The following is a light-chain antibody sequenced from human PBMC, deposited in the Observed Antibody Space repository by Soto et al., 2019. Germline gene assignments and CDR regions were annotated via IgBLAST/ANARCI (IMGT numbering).Light chain of an antibody. Sequence: QSVLTQPPSASGTPGQRVTISCSGSYSNIGSNTVNWYQQLPGTAPKLLIHTNSQRPSGVPDRFSGSKSGTSASLAISGLQAEDEADYFCAAWDDSLNALVFGGGTKLTVL. CDR1: YSNIGSNT. J-gene: IGLJ3*02. CDR2: TNS. V-gene: IGLV1-44*01. CDR3: AAWDDSLNALV.